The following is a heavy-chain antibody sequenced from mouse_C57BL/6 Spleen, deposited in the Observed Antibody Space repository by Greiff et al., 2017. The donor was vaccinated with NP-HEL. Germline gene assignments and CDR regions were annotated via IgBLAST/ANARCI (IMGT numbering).Heavy chain of an antibody. J-gene: IGHJ3*01. CDR1: GYTFTSYW. CDR2: INPSNGGT. D-gene: IGHD3-2*02. V-gene: IGHV1-53*01. Sequence: QVQLQQSGTELVKPGASVKLSCKASGYTFTSYWMHWVKQRPGQGLEWIGNINPSNGGTNYNEKFKSKATLTVDKSSSTAYMQLSSLTSEDSAVYYCARGSSGYVAWFAYWGQGALVTVAA. CDR3: ARGSSGYVAWFAY.